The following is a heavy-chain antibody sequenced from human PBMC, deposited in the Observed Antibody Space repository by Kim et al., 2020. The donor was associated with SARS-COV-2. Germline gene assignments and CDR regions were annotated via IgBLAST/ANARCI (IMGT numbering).Heavy chain of an antibody. CDR2: IYYSGST. CDR1: GGSISSSSYY. J-gene: IGHJ4*02. CDR3: ARHGGGSSVLVVYAAYLDD. D-gene: IGHD2-8*02. V-gene: IGHV4-39*01. Sequence: SETLSLTCTVSGGSISSSSYYWGWIRQPPGQGLEWIGSIYYSGSTYYNPSLKSRVTISVDTSKNQFSLKLSSVTAADTAVYYCARHGGGSSVLVVYAAYLDDWGQGTLVTVSS.